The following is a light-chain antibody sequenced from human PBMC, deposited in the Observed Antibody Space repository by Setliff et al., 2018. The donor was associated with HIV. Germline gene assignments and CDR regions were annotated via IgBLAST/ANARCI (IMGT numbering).Light chain of an antibody. J-gene: IGLJ1*01. V-gene: IGLV3-21*04. CDR3: QVWDSDTYHQV. CDR2: HDT. Sequence: SYELTQTPSVSVAPGQTAIFNCGGHNIGRKTVHWYQQKPGQAPVVVIYHDTDRPSGIPERFSGSNSGNTATLTISSVEAGDEADYYCQVWDSDTYHQVFGPGTKVTVL. CDR1: NIGRKT.